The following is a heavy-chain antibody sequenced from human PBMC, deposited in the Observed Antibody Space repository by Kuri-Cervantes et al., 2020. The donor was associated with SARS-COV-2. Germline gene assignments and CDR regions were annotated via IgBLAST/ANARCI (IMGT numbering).Heavy chain of an antibody. CDR2: ISYDGSNK. CDR3: AKGGMPTVVTPKLYFDY. D-gene: IGHD4-23*01. J-gene: IGHJ4*02. V-gene: IGHV3-30-3*01. Sequence: LSLTCAASGFTFSSYAMHWVRQAPGKGLEWVAVISYDGSNKYYADSVKGRFTISRDNSKNTLYLQMNSLRAEDTAVYYCAKGGMPTVVTPKLYFDYWGQGTLVTVSS. CDR1: GFTFSSYA.